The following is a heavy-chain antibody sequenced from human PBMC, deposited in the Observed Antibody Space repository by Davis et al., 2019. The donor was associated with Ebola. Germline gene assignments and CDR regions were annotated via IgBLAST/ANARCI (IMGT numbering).Heavy chain of an antibody. CDR1: GGTFSSYA. D-gene: IGHD6-13*01. CDR2: IIPILGIA. Sequence: SVKVSCKASGGTFSSYAISWVRQAPGQGLEWMGRIIPILGIANYAQKFQGRVTITADKSTSSAYMELSSLRSEDTAVYYCARDVGAAAGGDGDDYWGQGTLVTVSS. CDR3: ARDVGAAAGGDGDDY. J-gene: IGHJ4*02. V-gene: IGHV1-69*04.